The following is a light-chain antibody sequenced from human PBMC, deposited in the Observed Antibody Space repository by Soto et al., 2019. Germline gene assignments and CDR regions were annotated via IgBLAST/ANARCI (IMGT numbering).Light chain of an antibody. CDR3: QQRSNSRP. CDR1: QSVSSY. CDR2: DAS. J-gene: IGKJ4*01. Sequence: EIVLTQSPATLSLSPGERATLSCRASQSVSSYLAWYQQKPGQAPRLLIYDASNSATGTPARFSGSGSATDVTLTISSLDPADFAVYYCQQRSNSRPFGGGTKVEI. V-gene: IGKV3-11*01.